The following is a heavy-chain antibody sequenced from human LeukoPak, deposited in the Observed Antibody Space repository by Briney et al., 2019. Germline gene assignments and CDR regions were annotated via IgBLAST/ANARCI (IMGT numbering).Heavy chain of an antibody. CDR1: GYTFTSYY. Sequence: ASVKVSCKASGYTFTSYYMHWVRRAPGQGLEWMGIINPSGGSTSYAQKFQGRVTMTRDTSTSTVYMELSSLRSEDTAVYYCAREANLGQLRGGNWFDPWGQGTLVTVSS. V-gene: IGHV1-46*01. J-gene: IGHJ5*02. D-gene: IGHD3-16*01. CDR3: AREANLGQLRGGNWFDP. CDR2: INPSGGST.